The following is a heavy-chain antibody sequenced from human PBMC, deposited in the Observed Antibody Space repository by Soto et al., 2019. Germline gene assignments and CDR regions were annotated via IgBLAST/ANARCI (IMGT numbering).Heavy chain of an antibody. Sequence: ASVKVSCKASGYTFTSYDINWVRQATGQGLEWMGWMNPNSGNTVYAQKFQDRVTMTRNTSISTAYMELSSLRSEDTAVYYCATMGLHVVFDYWGQGTLVTVSS. J-gene: IGHJ4*02. CDR1: GYTFTSYD. D-gene: IGHD2-15*01. V-gene: IGHV1-8*01. CDR3: ATMGLHVVFDY. CDR2: MNPNSGNT.